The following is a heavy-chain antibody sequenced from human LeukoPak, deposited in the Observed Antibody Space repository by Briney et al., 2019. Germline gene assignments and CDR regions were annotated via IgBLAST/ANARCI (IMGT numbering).Heavy chain of an antibody. Sequence: ASVKVSCKASGYTFTIYYMHWVRQAPGQGLEWMGIINPSGGSTSYAQKFQGRVTMTRDTSTSTVYMELSSLRSEDTAVYYCASGDSSGCFDYWGQGTLVTVSS. D-gene: IGHD6-19*01. CDR2: INPSGGST. V-gene: IGHV1-46*01. CDR1: GYTFTIYY. J-gene: IGHJ4*02. CDR3: ASGDSSGCFDY.